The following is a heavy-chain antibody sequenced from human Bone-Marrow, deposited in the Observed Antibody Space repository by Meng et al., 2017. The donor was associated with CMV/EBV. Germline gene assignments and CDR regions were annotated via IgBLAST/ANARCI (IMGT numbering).Heavy chain of an antibody. CDR3: AHIITIIGESDGYYYGMDV. V-gene: IGHV2-5*01. Sequence: SGPTLVKPTQTLTLTCTFSGFSLSTSGVGVGWIRQPTGQALEWLALIYWNDDKRNSPSLKSRLTITKDTSQNQVVLTMTNMDPVDTATYYYAHIITIIGESDGYYYGMDVWGQGTTVTVSS. CDR2: IYWNDDK. CDR1: GFSLSTSGVG. D-gene: IGHD3-3*01. J-gene: IGHJ6*02.